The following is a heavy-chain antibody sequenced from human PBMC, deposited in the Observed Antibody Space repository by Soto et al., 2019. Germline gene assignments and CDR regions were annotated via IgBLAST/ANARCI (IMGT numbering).Heavy chain of an antibody. CDR2: IYWNDDK. J-gene: IGHJ4*02. V-gene: IGHV2-5*01. CDR1: GFSLSTSGVG. CDR3: AHSPHCTNGVCYSSYFDY. D-gene: IGHD2-8*01. Sequence: SGPTLVKPTQTLTLTCTFSGFSLSTSGVGVGWIRQPPGKALEWLALIYWNDDKRYSPSLKSRLTITKDTSKNQVVLTMTNMDPVDTATYYCAHSPHCTNGVCYSSYFDYWGQGTLVTVSS.